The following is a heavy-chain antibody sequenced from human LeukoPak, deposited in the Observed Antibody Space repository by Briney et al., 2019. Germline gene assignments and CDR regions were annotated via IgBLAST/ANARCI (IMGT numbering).Heavy chain of an antibody. CDR2: ISSSSSYI. D-gene: IGHD3-10*01. V-gene: IGHV3-21*01. CDR3: ARSTQYGSGSLNFDY. CDR1: GFTFSSYS. Sequence: GGSLRLSCAASGFTFSSYSMNWVRQAPGKGLEWVSSISSSSSYIYYGDSVKGRFTISRDNAKNSLYLQMNSLRAEDTAVYYCARSTQYGSGSLNFDYWGQGTLVTVSS. J-gene: IGHJ4*02.